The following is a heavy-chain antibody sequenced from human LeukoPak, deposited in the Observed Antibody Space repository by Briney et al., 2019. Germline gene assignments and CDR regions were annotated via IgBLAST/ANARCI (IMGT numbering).Heavy chain of an antibody. J-gene: IGHJ4*02. D-gene: IGHD5-18*01. CDR1: GFTFSSYG. V-gene: IGHV3-7*01. CDR3: ARDLSGVTGYTYGRGIDY. Sequence: GGTLRLSCAASGFTFSSYGMSWVRQAPGKGLEWVAHIKQDGSEKYYVDSVKGRFTISRDNAKKSLYLQMNSLRAEDTAVYYCARDLSGVTGYTYGRGIDYWGQGTLVTVSS. CDR2: IKQDGSEK.